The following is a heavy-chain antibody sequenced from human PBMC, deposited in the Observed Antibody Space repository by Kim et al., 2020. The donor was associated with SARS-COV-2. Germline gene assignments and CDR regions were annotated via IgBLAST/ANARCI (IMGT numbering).Heavy chain of an antibody. J-gene: IGHJ4*02. D-gene: IGHD2-15*01. CDR3: TTVYCSGGSCYYFDY. Sequence: APVKGRFTISRDDSKHTLYLQMNSLKTEDTAVYYCTTVYCSGGSCYYFDYWGQGTLVTVSS. V-gene: IGHV3-15*01.